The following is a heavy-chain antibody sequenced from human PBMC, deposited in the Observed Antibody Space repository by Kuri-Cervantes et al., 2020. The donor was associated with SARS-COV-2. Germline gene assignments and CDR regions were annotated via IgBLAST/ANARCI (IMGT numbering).Heavy chain of an antibody. V-gene: IGHV3-23*01. CDR1: GFTFSSYA. CDR3: AKDLAHSGSYYNHWGFDY. CDR2: ISGSGGST. J-gene: IGHJ4*02. D-gene: IGHD1-26*01. Sequence: GESLKISCAASGFTFSSYAMSWVRQAPGKGLEWVSAISGSGGSTYYADSVKGRFTISRDNSKNTLYLQMNSLRAEDTAVYYCAKDLAHSGSYYNHWGFDYWAKGTLVTVSS.